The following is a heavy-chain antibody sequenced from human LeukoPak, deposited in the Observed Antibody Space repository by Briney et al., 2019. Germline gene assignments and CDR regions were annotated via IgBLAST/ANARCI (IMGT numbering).Heavy chain of an antibody. CDR1: GFTFSSYG. V-gene: IGHV3-33*08. Sequence: GGSLRLSSAASGFTFSSYGMHWVRQAPGKGLEWVAVIWYDESNKYHADSVKGRFTISRDNSENTLYLQMNSLRAEDTAMYYCARGGFYDSTSYLSYWGQGTPVTVSS. CDR3: ARGGFYDSTSYLSY. CDR2: IWYDESNK. D-gene: IGHD3-22*01. J-gene: IGHJ4*02.